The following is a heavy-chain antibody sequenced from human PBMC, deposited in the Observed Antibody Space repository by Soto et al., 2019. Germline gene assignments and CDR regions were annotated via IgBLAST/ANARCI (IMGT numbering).Heavy chain of an antibody. V-gene: IGHV3-30-3*02. Sequence: GGSLRLSCAASGFTFSSYAMHWVRQAPGKGLEWVAVISYDGSNKYYADSARGRFTLSRDNSKNTLYLQMNHLKAEDTAVYYCAKLYWNPRYFDSWGQGARVTVSS. CDR2: ISYDGSNK. D-gene: IGHD1-1*01. CDR1: GFTFSSYA. J-gene: IGHJ4*02. CDR3: AKLYWNPRYFDS.